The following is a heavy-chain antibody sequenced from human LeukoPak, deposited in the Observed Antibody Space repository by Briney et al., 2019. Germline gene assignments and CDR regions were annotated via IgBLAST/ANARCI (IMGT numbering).Heavy chain of an antibody. D-gene: IGHD3-3*01. CDR3: ARDLASGYDFWSGNNWFDP. CDR1: VYTFTGYY. J-gene: IGHJ5*02. CDR2: INPNSGGT. Sequence: GASLKVSCKASVYTFTGYYMHWVRQAPGHGLEWMGWINPNSGGTNYAQKFQGRVTMTRDTSISTAYMELSRLRSDDTAVYYCARDLASGYDFWSGNNWFDPWGQGTLVTVSS. V-gene: IGHV1-2*02.